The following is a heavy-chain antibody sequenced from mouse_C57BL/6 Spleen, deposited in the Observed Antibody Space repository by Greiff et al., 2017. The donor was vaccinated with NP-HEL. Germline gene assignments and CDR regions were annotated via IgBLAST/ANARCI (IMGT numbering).Heavy chain of an antibody. J-gene: IGHJ4*01. V-gene: IGHV5-16*01. Sequence: EVKLMESEGGLVQPGSSMKLSFTASGFTFSDYYMAWVRQVPEKGLEWVANINYDGSSTHYLDSLKSRFIISRDNAKNILYLQMSSLKSEDTATYYCARELWRAMDYWGQGTSVTVSS. D-gene: IGHD1-1*02. CDR3: ARELWRAMDY. CDR2: INYDGSST. CDR1: GFTFSDYY.